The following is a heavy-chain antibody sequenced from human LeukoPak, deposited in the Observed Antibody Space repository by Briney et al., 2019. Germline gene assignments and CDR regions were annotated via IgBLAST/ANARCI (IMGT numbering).Heavy chain of an antibody. CDR1: GYSFNTYW. J-gene: IGHJ4*02. V-gene: IGHV5-51*01. Sequence: GESLKISCRGSGYSFNTYWIAWVRQMPGKGLEWMGIIYPGDSDSRYSPSFQGQVTMSADKSISTAYLQWSSLKASDTAMYYCARQYCSGGSCYSDYWGQGTLVTVSS. CDR2: IYPGDSDS. D-gene: IGHD2-15*01. CDR3: ARQYCSGGSCYSDY.